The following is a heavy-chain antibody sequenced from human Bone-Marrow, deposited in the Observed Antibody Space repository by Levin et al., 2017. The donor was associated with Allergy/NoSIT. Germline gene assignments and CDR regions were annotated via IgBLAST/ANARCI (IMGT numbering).Heavy chain of an antibody. V-gene: IGHV3-23*01. CDR3: AKWVRGSDGGWFFDF. D-gene: IGHD3-16*01. J-gene: IGHJ2*01. CDR2: LSGRGETT. Sequence: GGSLRLSCAASGFTFSSYAMTWVRQAPGKGLEWISGLSGRGETTYYADSGKGRFTISRDNDKNTLFLQMNSLRTEDTALFYCAKWVRGSDGGWFFDFWGRGTLVTVSS. CDR1: GFTFSSYA.